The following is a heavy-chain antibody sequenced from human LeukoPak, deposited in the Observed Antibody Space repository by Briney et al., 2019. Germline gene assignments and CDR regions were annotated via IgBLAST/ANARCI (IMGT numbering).Heavy chain of an antibody. V-gene: IGHV3-21*04. CDR1: GFTFSSYG. CDR2: ISSSSSYI. Sequence: GGSLRLSCAASGFTFSSYGMNWVRQAPGKGLEWVSSISSSSSYIYYADSVKGRFTISRDNAKKSVYLQMNSLRAEDAALYHCARDGKRVTTQFYYYGIDLWGQGTTVTVSS. D-gene: IGHD3-3*01. J-gene: IGHJ6*02. CDR3: ARDGKRVTTQFYYYGIDL.